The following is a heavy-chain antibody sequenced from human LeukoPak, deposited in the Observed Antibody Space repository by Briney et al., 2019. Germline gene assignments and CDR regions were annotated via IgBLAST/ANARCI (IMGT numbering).Heavy chain of an antibody. V-gene: IGHV1-2*02. D-gene: IGHD3-3*01. CDR1: GYTFTGHY. CDR2: INPNSGGT. CDR3: ARGAVLRFLEWLLYLDYFDY. J-gene: IGHJ4*02. Sequence: ASVKVSCKASGYTFTGHYMHWVRQAPGQGLEWMGWINPNSGGTNYAQKFQGRVTMTRDTSISTAYMELSRLRSDDTAVYYCARGAVLRFLEWLLYLDYFDYWGQGTLVTVSS.